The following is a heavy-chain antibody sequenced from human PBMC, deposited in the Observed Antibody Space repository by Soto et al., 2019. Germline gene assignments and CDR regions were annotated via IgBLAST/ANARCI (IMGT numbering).Heavy chain of an antibody. J-gene: IGHJ5*02. CDR2: IYTSGST. Sequence: SETLSLTCTVSGGSISSYYWSWIRQPAGKGLEWIGRIYTSGSTSYNPSLKSRVTMSVDTSKPQFSLKLSSVTAAAPAVYYCARGGHYFGGDFLNWFAPWGQGTLVTVSS. CDR1: GGSISSYY. V-gene: IGHV4-4*07. CDR3: ARGGHYFGGDFLNWFAP. D-gene: IGHD2-21*02.